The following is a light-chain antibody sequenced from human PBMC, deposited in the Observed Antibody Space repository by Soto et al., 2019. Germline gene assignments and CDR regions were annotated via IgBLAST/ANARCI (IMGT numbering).Light chain of an antibody. CDR3: SSYTSSSTLV. J-gene: IGLJ1*01. V-gene: IGLV2-14*01. Sequence: QSVLTQPASVSGSPGQSITISCTGTSSYVGGYNYVSWYQQHPGKAPKLMIYDVSNRPSGVSNRFSGSKSGNTASLTISGLQAEDEADYYCSSYTSSSTLVFGTGTQLTVL. CDR2: DVS. CDR1: SSYVGGYNY.